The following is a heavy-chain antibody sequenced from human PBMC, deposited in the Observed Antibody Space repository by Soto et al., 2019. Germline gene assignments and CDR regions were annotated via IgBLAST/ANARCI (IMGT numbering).Heavy chain of an antibody. V-gene: IGHV3-73*01. CDR2: IRSKANSYAT. D-gene: IGHD3-3*01. Sequence: GGSLRLSCAASGFTFSGSAMHWVRQASGKGLEWVGRIRSKANSYATAYAASVKGRFTISRDDSKNTAYLQMNSLKTEDTAVYYCILGPTFGVVTPRYYGMDVWGQGTKVTVSS. J-gene: IGHJ6*02. CDR1: GFTFSGSA. CDR3: ILGPTFGVVTPRYYGMDV.